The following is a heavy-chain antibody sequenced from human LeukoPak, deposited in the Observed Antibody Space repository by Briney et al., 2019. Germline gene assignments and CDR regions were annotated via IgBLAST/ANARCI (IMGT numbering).Heavy chain of an antibody. CDR2: IIPILGIA. CDR1: GGTFSNYA. Sequence: GSSVKVSCKASGGTFSNYAISWVRQAPGQGLEWMGRIIPILGIANYAQKFQGRVTITADKSTSTAYMELSSLRSEDTAVYYCARERYYDSSGYFFDYWGQGTLVTVSS. V-gene: IGHV1-69*04. CDR3: ARERYYDSSGYFFDY. J-gene: IGHJ4*02. D-gene: IGHD3-22*01.